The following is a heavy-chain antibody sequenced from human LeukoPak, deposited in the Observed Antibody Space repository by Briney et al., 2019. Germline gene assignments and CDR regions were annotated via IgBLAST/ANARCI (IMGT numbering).Heavy chain of an antibody. V-gene: IGHV3-9*01. CDR3: AKDVDYDYVFDY. Sequence: LRLSCAASGFTFDDYAMHWVRQAPGKGLEWVSGISWNSGSIGYADSVKGRFTISRDNAKNSLYLQMNSLRAEDTALYYCAKDVDYDYVFDYWGQGTLVTVSS. D-gene: IGHD5-12*01. CDR2: ISWNSGSI. CDR1: GFTFDDYA. J-gene: IGHJ4*02.